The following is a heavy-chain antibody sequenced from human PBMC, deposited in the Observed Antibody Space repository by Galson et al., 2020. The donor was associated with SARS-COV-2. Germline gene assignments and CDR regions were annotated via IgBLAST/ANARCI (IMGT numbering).Heavy chain of an antibody. J-gene: IGHJ6*02. D-gene: IGHD3-22*01. CDR3: ATQEFYYGSSGYEESDYGMDV. V-gene: IGHV3-74*01. CDR1: GFTFSNYW. Sequence: SCAASGFTFSNYWMHWVRQAPGKGLVWVSRINGDGRSRTYADSVKGRFTMSRDSAKNTVSLQMNSLRAEDTAVYYCATQEFYYGSSGYEESDYGMDVWGQGTTVTVSS. CDR2: INGDGRSR.